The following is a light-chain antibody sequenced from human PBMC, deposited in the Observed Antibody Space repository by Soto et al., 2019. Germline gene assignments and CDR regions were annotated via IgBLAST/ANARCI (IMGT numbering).Light chain of an antibody. CDR3: SSYADSNNKV. V-gene: IGLV2-8*01. J-gene: IGLJ2*01. CDR1: SSDVGGYNF. CDR2: EVS. Sequence: QSALTQPPSASGSPGQSVTISCTGTSSDVGGYNFVSWYQQDPGKAPKLMIYEVSKRPSGVPDRFSGSKTGDTASLTGSGVQAEDEYDYCCSSYADSNNKVFGGGTKLTVL.